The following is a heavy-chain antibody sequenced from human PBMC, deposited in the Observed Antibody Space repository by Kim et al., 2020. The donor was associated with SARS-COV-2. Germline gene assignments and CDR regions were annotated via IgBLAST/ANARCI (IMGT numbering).Heavy chain of an antibody. CDR1: GFSFSGYG. Sequence: GGSLRLSCAASGFSFSGYGMHWARQAPGKGLEWVAYIWYDGSNKFYADSVKGRFTISRDNSKNALYLQMNSLRAEDTAVYYCARDSDTCDYWGQGTLVTVSS. J-gene: IGHJ4*02. CDR3: ARDSDTCDY. CDR2: IWYDGSNK. D-gene: IGHD5-18*01. V-gene: IGHV3-33*01.